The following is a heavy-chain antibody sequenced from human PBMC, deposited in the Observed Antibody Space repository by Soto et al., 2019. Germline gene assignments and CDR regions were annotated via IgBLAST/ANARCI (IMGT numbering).Heavy chain of an antibody. CDR1: GFTFSSFG. CDR2: LSGDGTTT. J-gene: IGHJ4*02. CDR3: AKDITFDSSAYNY. Sequence: EVQLLESGGGLVQPGGSLRLSCTASGFTFSSFGMSWVRQAPGKGLEWVSSLSGDGTTTYYVDSVKGRFTISRDNSKNTLSLQMNSLTTEYTAVYYCAKDITFDSSAYNYWGQGILVTVSS. V-gene: IGHV3-23*01. D-gene: IGHD3-22*01.